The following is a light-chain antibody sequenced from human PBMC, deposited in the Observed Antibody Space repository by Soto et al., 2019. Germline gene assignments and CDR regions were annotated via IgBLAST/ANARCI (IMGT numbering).Light chain of an antibody. CDR1: SSDIDGYDY. Sequence: QSALTQPASVSGSPGQSITMSGTGASSDIDGYDYVSWYQRHPGEAPKLLIYDVTNRPSGVSNRFSASKSGNTASLTISGLQAEDEADYFCSSYTSRNTVVFGGGTKLTVL. J-gene: IGLJ3*02. V-gene: IGLV2-14*01. CDR3: SSYTSRNTVV. CDR2: DVT.